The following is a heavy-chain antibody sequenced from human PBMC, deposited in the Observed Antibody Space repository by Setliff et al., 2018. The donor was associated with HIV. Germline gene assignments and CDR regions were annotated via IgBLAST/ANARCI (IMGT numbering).Heavy chain of an antibody. CDR3: ARGSEYSGSYYPDYFDY. J-gene: IGHJ4*02. V-gene: IGHV4-39*07. Sequence: KPSETLSLTCTVSGGSISSSSYYWGWIRQPPGKGLEWIGSIYYSGSIYYNPSLKSRVTISVDTSKNQFSLKLSSVTAADTAVYYCARGSEYSGSYYPDYFDYWGQGTLVTVSS. CDR1: GGSISSSSYY. D-gene: IGHD1-26*01. CDR2: IYYSGSI.